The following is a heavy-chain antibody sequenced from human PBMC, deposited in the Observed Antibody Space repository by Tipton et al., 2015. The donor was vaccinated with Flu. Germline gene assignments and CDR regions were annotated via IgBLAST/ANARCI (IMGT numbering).Heavy chain of an antibody. V-gene: IGHV4-59*01. D-gene: IGHD3-9*01. J-gene: IGHJ6*02. CDR2: IYYSGST. CDR1: GGSISSYY. Sequence: TLSLTCTVSGGSISSYYWSWIRQPPGKGLEWIGYIYYSGSTNYNPFLKSRVTISVDTSKNQFSLKLSSVTAADTAVYYCARDGGRYFDWQHYGMDVWGQGTTVTVSS. CDR3: ARDGGRYFDWQHYGMDV.